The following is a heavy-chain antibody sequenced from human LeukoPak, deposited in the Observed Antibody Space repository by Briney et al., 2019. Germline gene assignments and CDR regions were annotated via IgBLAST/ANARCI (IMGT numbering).Heavy chain of an antibody. V-gene: IGHV3-30*18. D-gene: IGHD3-10*01. CDR3: AKELYFGSGSYPDY. CDR1: GFTFSSYG. Sequence: GRSLRLSCATSGFTFSSYGMHWVRQAPGKGLEWVAVISHDGSDSHYADSVKGRFTISRDNSKNTVYLQMSSLRPEDTAVYFCAKELYFGSGSYPDYWGQGTLVRVSS. J-gene: IGHJ4*02. CDR2: ISHDGSDS.